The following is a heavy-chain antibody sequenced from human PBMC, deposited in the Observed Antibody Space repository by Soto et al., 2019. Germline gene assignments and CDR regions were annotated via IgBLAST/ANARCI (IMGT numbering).Heavy chain of an antibody. D-gene: IGHD3-10*01. CDR3: ARDPEPDYYGSVLLGY. CDR2: IYSGGST. V-gene: IGHV3-66*01. CDR1: GFTVSSNY. J-gene: IGHJ4*02. Sequence: EVQLVESGGGLVQPGGSLRLSCAASGFTVSSNYMSWVRQAPGKGLEWVSVIYSGGSTYYADSVKGRFTISRDNSKNTLYLQMNSLRAEDTAVYYCARDPEPDYYGSVLLGYWGQGTLVTVSS.